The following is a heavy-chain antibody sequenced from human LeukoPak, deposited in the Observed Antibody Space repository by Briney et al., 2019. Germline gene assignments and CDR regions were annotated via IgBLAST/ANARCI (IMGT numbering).Heavy chain of an antibody. CDR1: GGSISSYY. CDR3: ARDTYYYDSSGYYAQYYYYYMDV. Sequence: SETLSLTCTVSGGSISSYYWSWIRQPPGKGLEWIGYIYYSGSTNYNPSLKSRVTISVDTSKNQFSLKLSSVTAADTAVYYCARDTYYYDSSGYYAQYYYYYMDVWGKGTTVTVSS. J-gene: IGHJ6*03. CDR2: IYYSGST. D-gene: IGHD3-22*01. V-gene: IGHV4-59*12.